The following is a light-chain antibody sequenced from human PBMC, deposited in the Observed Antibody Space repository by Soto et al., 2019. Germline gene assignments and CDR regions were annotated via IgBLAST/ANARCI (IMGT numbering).Light chain of an antibody. CDR2: EVS. V-gene: IGLV1-40*01. J-gene: IGLJ1*01. Sequence: QSVLTQPPSVSGAPGQRVTISCTGSSSHFGAGFDVHWYQQFPGTAPKLLIYEVSNRPSGVSYRFSGSKSGNTASLTISGLQAEDEGDYYCTTFAPGRIYVFGSGTKLTVL. CDR1: SSHFGAGFD. CDR3: TTFAPGRIYV.